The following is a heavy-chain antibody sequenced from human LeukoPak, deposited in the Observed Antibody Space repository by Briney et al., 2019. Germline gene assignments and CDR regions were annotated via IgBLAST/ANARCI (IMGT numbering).Heavy chain of an antibody. Sequence: ASVKVSCKASGYTFTGYYIHWVRQAPGLGIEWLGWINPNPGALQHEHNFQGRLTLTRDTSSNTAYMDLTSLINDDTAVYYCAGWPAVVDVDVWAKGRRSSSPQ. D-gene: IGHD2-2*01. V-gene: IGHV1-2*02. CDR2: INPNPGAL. CDR1: GYTFTGYY. CDR3: AGWPAVVDVDV. J-gene: IGHJ6*04.